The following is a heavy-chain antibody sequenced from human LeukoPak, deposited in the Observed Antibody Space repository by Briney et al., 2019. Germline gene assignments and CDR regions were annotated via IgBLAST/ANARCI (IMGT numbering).Heavy chain of an antibody. J-gene: IGHJ4*02. V-gene: IGHV1-8*01. CDR3: ARILRCSGGSCYFGY. D-gene: IGHD2-15*01. CDR1: GYTFISYD. Sequence: ASVKVSCKASGYTFISYDINWVRQATGQGLEWMGWMNPNSGNTGYAQKFQGRVTMTRNTSISTAYMELSSLRSEDTAVYYCARILRCSGGSCYFGYWGQGTLVTVFS. CDR2: MNPNSGNT.